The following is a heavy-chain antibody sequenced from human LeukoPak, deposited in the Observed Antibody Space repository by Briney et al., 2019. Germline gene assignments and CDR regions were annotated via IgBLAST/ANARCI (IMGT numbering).Heavy chain of an antibody. CDR1: GGSISSSSYY. CDR2: IYYSGTT. CDR3: ARMIGDDAFDI. Sequence: SETLSLTCTVSGGSISSSSYYWDWIRQPPGKGLEWIGTIYYSGTTYYNPSLKSRVTISVDTSRNQFALKLSSVTATDTAVYYCARMIGDDAFDIWGQGTMVTVSS. D-gene: IGHD3-22*01. J-gene: IGHJ3*02. V-gene: IGHV4-39*01.